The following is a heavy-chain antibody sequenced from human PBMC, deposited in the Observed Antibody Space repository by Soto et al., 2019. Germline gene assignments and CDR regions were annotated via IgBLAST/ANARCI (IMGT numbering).Heavy chain of an antibody. V-gene: IGHV1-69*13. CDR2: IIPIFGTA. J-gene: IGHJ6*02. CDR3: ASHSGSYYYYGMDV. Sequence: SVKVSCKASGGTFSSYAISWVRQAPGQGLEWMGGIIPIFGTANYAQKFQGRVTITADESTSTAYMELSSLRSEDTAVYYSASHSGSYYYYGMDVWGQGTTVTVSS. D-gene: IGHD1-26*01. CDR1: GGTFSSYA.